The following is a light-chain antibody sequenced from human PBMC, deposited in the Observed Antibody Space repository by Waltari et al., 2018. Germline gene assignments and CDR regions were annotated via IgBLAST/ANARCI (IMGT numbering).Light chain of an antibody. Sequence: QSALTQPASVSGSSGQSITISCTGTNGDIANHNYVTWYQQHPGKAPKLIIYEVNNRPSGVSNRFSGSKSGNTASLTISGLQAEDEADYYCCSFTRASTWVFGGGTKLTVL. CDR3: CSFTRASTWV. V-gene: IGLV2-14*01. CDR2: EVN. CDR1: NGDIANHNY. J-gene: IGLJ3*02.